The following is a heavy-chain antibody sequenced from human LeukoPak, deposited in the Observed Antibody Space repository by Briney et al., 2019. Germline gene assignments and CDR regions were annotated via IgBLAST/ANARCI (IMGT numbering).Heavy chain of an antibody. CDR3: ARDSCSSTSCYYY. V-gene: IGHV3-21*01. CDR2: ISSSSSYI. J-gene: IGHJ4*02. D-gene: IGHD2-2*01. CDR1: GFTFSSYS. Sequence: GGSLRLSCAASGFTFSSYSMNWVRQAQGKWLEWVSSISSSSSYIYYADSVKGRFTISRDNAKNSLYLQMNSLRAEDTAVYYCARDSCSSTSCYYYWGQGTLVTVSS.